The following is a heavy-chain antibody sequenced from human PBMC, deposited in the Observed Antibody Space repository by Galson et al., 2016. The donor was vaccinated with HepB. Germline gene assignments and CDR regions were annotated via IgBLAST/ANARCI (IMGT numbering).Heavy chain of an antibody. CDR3: ARDSWDIVVESPAMFTFDI. J-gene: IGHJ3*02. CDR2: ISGGGGST. D-gene: IGHD2-2*01. V-gene: IGHV3-23*01. CDR1: GFIFSNYG. Sequence: SLRLSCAASGFIFSNYGMSWVRQAPGKGLEWVSAISGGGGSTYYADSVKGRFTISRDNSKNSLSLQMNSLRVEDTAVYYCARDSWDIVVESPAMFTFDIWGQGTMVTVSS.